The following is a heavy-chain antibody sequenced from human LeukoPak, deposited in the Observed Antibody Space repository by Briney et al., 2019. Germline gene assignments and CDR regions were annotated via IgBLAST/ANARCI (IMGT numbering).Heavy chain of an antibody. CDR3: ATAAMVRGWRNWFDP. D-gene: IGHD3-10*01. CDR2: FDPEDGET. Sequence: ASVKVSCKVSGYTLTELSMHWVRQAPGKGLEWMGGFDPEDGETINAQKFQGRVTMTEDTSTDTAYMELSSLRSEDTAVYYCATAAMVRGWRNWFDPWGQGTLVTVSS. V-gene: IGHV1-24*01. CDR1: GYTLTELS. J-gene: IGHJ5*02.